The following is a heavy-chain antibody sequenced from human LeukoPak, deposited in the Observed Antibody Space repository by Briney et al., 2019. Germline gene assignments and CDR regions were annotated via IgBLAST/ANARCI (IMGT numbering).Heavy chain of an antibody. V-gene: IGHV3-72*01. Sequence: GGSLRLSCAASGFTFSDHYMDWVRQAPGKGLEWVGRTRNKANSYTTEYAASVKGRFTISRDDSKNSLYLQMNSLKTEDTAVYYCARDRASGSYFDYWGQGTLVTVSS. J-gene: IGHJ4*02. CDR3: ARDRASGSYFDY. CDR2: TRNKANSYTT. CDR1: GFTFSDHY. D-gene: IGHD1-26*01.